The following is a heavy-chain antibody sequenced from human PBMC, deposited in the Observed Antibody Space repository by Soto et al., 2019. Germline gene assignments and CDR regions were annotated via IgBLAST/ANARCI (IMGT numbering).Heavy chain of an antibody. V-gene: IGHV1-69*04. CDR2: IIPILGIA. J-gene: IGHJ4*02. CDR3: SRGMSAGDYALDY. D-gene: IGHD4-17*01. Sequence: ASVKVSCKASGYTFTSYDISWVRQAPGQGLEWMGRIIPILGIANYAQKFQGRVTMTADTSTSTAYMELSRLRSEDTAVYYCSRGMSAGDYALDYWGQGTLVTVSS. CDR1: GYTFTSYD.